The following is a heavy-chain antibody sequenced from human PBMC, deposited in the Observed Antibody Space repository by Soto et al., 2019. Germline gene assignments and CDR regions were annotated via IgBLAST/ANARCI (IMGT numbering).Heavy chain of an antibody. CDR1: GFTFINYA. CDR3: ARKVVVSTSRPDYWYFDL. CDR2: ISGGGDAT. D-gene: IGHD2-21*01. V-gene: IGHV3-23*01. J-gene: IGHJ2*01. Sequence: EAQLLESGGDSVQPGGSVRLSCAGSGFTFINYAMNWVRQAPGKGLEWVSTISGGGDATFFADSVRGRFTFSRDNSKNTVTLQMNSLGVDDTAVFYFARKVVVSTSRPDYWYFDLWGRCTLVTVSS.